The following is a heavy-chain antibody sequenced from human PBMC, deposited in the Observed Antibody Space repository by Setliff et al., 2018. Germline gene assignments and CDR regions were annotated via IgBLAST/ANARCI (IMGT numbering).Heavy chain of an antibody. CDR3: ARPSLWFGEFSNWFDP. J-gene: IGHJ5*02. CDR2: ISYDGSNK. V-gene: IGHV3-30*04. Sequence: GGSLRLSCAASGFTFSSYAMHWVRQAPGKGLEWVAVISYDGSNKYYADSVKGRFTISRDNSKNTLYLQMNSLRAEDTAVYYCARPSLWFGEFSNWFDPWGQGTLVTVS. D-gene: IGHD3-10*01. CDR1: GFTFSSYA.